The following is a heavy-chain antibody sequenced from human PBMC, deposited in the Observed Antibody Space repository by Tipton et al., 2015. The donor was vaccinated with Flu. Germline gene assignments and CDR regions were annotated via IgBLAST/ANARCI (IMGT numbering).Heavy chain of an antibody. J-gene: IGHJ6*02. CDR1: GFTFSSYS. D-gene: IGHD3-16*01. V-gene: IGHV3-21*01. Sequence: AASGFTFSSYSMNWVRQAPGKGLEWVSSISSSSSYIYYADSVKGRFTISRDNAKNSLYLQMNSLRAEDTAVYYCARALDGWVRLRDYYYYGMDVWGQGTTVTVSS. CDR3: ARALDGWVRLRDYYYYGMDV. CDR2: ISSSSSYI.